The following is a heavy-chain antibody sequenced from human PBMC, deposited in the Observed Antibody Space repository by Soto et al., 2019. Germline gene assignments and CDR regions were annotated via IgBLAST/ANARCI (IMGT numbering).Heavy chain of an antibody. J-gene: IGHJ3*02. Sequence: PGESLKISCKGSGYSFSSYWITWVRQMPGKGLEWMGRIDPSDSYTNYSPFFQGHVTISADKSISTAYLQWSSLKASDTAMYFCARSHDYGGNSDAFDIWGQGTMVTVSS. D-gene: IGHD4-17*01. CDR2: IDPSDSYT. CDR1: GYSFSSYW. CDR3: ARSHDYGGNSDAFDI. V-gene: IGHV5-10-1*01.